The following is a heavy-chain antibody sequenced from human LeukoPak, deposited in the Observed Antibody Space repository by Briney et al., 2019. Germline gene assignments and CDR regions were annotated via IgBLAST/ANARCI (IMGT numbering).Heavy chain of an antibody. CDR2: IYYSGST. V-gene: IGHV4-59*12. CDR3: ARGYVDSSGLTFDY. CDR1: GGSISSYY. D-gene: IGHD3-22*01. Sequence: SETLSLACTVSGGSISSYYWSWIRQPPGKGLEWIGYIYYSGSTNYNPSLKSRVTISVDTSKNQFSLKLSSVTAADTAVYYCARGYVDSSGLTFDYWGQGTLVTVSS. J-gene: IGHJ4*02.